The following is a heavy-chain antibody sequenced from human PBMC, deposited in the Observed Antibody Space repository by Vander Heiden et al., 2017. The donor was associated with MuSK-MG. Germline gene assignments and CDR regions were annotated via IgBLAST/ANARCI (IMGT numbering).Heavy chain of an antibody. J-gene: IGHJ4*02. D-gene: IGHD1-1*01. CDR3: ARLSLNWNGFDY. CDR2: IGTAGDT. CDR1: GFTFSSSD. V-gene: IGHV3-13*01. Sequence: EVYLVESGGGLVQPGGSLRLSCAASGFTFSSSDMHWVRQPTGKGLEWVSSIGTAGDTYYSDSGKGRFTISREDAKNSLYLQMNSLRAGDTAVYYCARLSLNWNGFDYWGQGTLVTVSS.